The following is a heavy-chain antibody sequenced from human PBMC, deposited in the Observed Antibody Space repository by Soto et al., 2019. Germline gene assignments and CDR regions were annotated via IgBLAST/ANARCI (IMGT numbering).Heavy chain of an antibody. CDR1: GYTFTNYY. CDR3: ARAHHSGSLYY. Sequence: QVQLVQSGAEVKKPGASVKVSCKTSGYTFTNYYMHWVRQAPGQGLEWMGVINPSYDSTTYAQKYQGRVTMTRDTSTSTVYMELGSLRSDDTAVYYCARAHHSGSLYYWGQGTLVTVSS. CDR2: INPSYDST. D-gene: IGHD1-26*01. V-gene: IGHV1-46*01. J-gene: IGHJ4*02.